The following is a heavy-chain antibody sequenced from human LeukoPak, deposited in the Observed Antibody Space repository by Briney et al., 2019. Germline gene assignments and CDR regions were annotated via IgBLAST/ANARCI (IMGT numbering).Heavy chain of an antibody. Sequence: SETLSLTCTVSGGSISSGDYYWSWIRQPPGKGLEWIGYIYNNRTTNYNPSLKSRVTISVDTSKNQFSLKLSSVTAADTAVYYCARLYGGNFDYWGQGTLVTVSS. CDR3: ARLYGGNFDY. V-gene: IGHV4-61*08. CDR1: GGSISSGDYY. J-gene: IGHJ4*02. CDR2: IYNNRTT. D-gene: IGHD1-26*01.